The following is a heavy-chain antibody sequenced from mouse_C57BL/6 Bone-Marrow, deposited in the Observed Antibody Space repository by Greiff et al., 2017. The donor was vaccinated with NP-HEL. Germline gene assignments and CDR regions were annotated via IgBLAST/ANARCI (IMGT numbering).Heavy chain of an antibody. V-gene: IGHV3-6*01. J-gene: IGHJ2*01. D-gene: IGHD2-1*01. CDR3: AREGDHLLSPY. CDR1: GYSITSGYY. Sequence: EVKLMESGPGLVKPSQSLSLTCSVTGYSITSGYYWNWIRQFPGNKLEWMGYISYDGSNNYNPSLKNRISITRDTSKNQFFLKLNSVTTEDTATYYCAREGDHLLSPYWGQGTTLTVSS. CDR2: ISYDGSN.